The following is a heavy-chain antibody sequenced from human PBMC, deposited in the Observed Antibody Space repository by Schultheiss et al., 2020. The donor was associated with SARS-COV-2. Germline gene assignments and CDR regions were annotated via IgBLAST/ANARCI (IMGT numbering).Heavy chain of an antibody. J-gene: IGHJ6*02. Sequence: ASVKVSCKASGYTFTSYGISWVRQAPGQGLEWMGWISAYNGNTNYAQKLQGRVTMTTDTSTSTAYMKLRSLRSDDTAVYYCARDRKGGDSSGLYYYYYGMDVWGQGTTVTVSS. CDR1: GYTFTSYG. CDR2: ISAYNGNT. D-gene: IGHD6-19*01. V-gene: IGHV1-18*01. CDR3: ARDRKGGDSSGLYYYYYGMDV.